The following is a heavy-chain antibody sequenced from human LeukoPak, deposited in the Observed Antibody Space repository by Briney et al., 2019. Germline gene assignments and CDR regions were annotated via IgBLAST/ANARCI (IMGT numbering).Heavy chain of an antibody. CDR1: GGSISSYY. CDR2: IYYSGST. V-gene: IGHV4-59*12. Sequence: SETLSLTCTVSGGSISSYYWSWIRQPPGKGLEWIGYIYYSGSTSYNPSLKSRVTISVDTSKNQFSLKLSSVTAADTAVYYCARRGSGWGRWGQGTLVTVSS. J-gene: IGHJ4*02. CDR3: ARRGSGWGR. D-gene: IGHD6-19*01.